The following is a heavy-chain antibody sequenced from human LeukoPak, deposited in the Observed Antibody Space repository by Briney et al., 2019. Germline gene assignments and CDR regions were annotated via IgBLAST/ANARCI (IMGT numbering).Heavy chain of an antibody. CDR2: ISSSSIYI. CDR3: ARRPYSDTSGRLSDV. CDR1: GFTFSSYS. V-gene: IGHV3-21*01. J-gene: IGHJ6*02. Sequence: GGSLRLSCAASGFTFSSYSMNWVRQAPGKGLEWVSSISSSSIYIYNADSVKGRFTISRDNAKNSLYLQMNSLRDEDTAVYFCARRPYSDTSGRLSDVWGQGTTVTVSS. D-gene: IGHD3-22*01.